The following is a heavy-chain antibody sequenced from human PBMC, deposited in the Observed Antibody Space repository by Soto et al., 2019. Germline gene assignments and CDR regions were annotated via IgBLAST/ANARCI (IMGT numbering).Heavy chain of an antibody. V-gene: IGHV1-69*08. CDR2: IIPILGIA. J-gene: IGHJ5*02. D-gene: IGHD2-15*01. CDR1: GGTFSSYT. Sequence: QVQLVQSGAEVKKPGSSVKVSCKASGGTFSSYTISWVRQAPGQGLEWMGRIIPILGIANYAQKFQGRVTMTADKSTSTDDMELSSLGSEDTAVYYGARDEDIVVVVAATQAWFDPWGQGTLVTVSS. CDR3: ARDEDIVVVVAATQAWFDP.